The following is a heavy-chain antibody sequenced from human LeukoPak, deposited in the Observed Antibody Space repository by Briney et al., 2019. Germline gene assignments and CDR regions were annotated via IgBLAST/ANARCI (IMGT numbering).Heavy chain of an antibody. D-gene: IGHD3-22*01. CDR2: IYYSGAT. Sequence: SETLSLTCTVSGGSISSSSYYWGWVRQPPGKGLESIGCIYYSGATYYSPSLESRVTVSVDTSKNQFSLKLKFVTAADTAVYYCARVLRGYYFDCWGQGSLVTVSS. CDR3: ARVLRGYYFDC. CDR1: GGSISSSSYY. J-gene: IGHJ4*02. V-gene: IGHV4-39*07.